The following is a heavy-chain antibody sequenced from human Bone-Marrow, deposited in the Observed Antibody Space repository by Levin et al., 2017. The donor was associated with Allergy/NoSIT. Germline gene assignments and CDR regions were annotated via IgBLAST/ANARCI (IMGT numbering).Heavy chain of an antibody. CDR2: IYYSGST. Sequence: SETLSLTCTVSGGSISSYYWSWIRQPPGKGLEWIGYIYYSGSTNYNPSLKSRVTISVDTSKNQFSLKLSSVTAADTAVYYCAREVFTSSGSYYFDYWGQGTLVTVSS. J-gene: IGHJ4*02. V-gene: IGHV4-59*01. CDR1: GGSISSYY. D-gene: IGHD1-26*01. CDR3: AREVFTSSGSYYFDY.